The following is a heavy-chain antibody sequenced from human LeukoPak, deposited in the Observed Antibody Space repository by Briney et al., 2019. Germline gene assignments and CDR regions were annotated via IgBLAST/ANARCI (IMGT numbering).Heavy chain of an antibody. CDR3: ARRLVSIDYFDY. CDR1: GYSFTSYW. Sequence: PGESLKISCKGSGYSFTSYWIGWVRQLPGKGLEWMGIIYPGDSDTRYSPSFQGQVTITADKSITTAYLQWSSLKASDTAMYYCARRLVSIDYFDYWGQGTLVSVSS. D-gene: IGHD6-6*01. CDR2: IYPGDSDT. J-gene: IGHJ4*02. V-gene: IGHV5-51*01.